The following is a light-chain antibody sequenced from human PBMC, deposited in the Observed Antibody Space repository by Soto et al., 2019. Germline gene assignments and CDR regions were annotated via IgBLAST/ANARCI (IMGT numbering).Light chain of an antibody. V-gene: IGLV2-11*01. CDR1: SSDVGGYNY. Sequence: ALTQPRSVSGSPGQSVTISCTGTSSDVGGYNYVSWFQQHPGKAPKLMIYAVTERPSGVPVRFSGSKSGNTASLTISGLQAEDEADYYCCSYAGTFTYVFGTGTKVTVL. CDR2: AVT. J-gene: IGLJ1*01. CDR3: CSYAGTFTYV.